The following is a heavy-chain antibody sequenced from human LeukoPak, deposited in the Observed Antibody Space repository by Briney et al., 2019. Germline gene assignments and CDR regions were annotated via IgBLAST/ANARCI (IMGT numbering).Heavy chain of an antibody. Sequence: SETLSLTCSVSGGSISSGSYYWSWIRQPAGQGLEYTGRMYTSGSTNYNPSLKSRVTISGDTSKNQFSLRLSSVTAADTAVYYCARASYSYDINGWVPFDYWGQGTLVTVSS. D-gene: IGHD3-22*01. V-gene: IGHV4-61*02. CDR2: MYTSGST. J-gene: IGHJ4*02. CDR1: GGSISSGSYY. CDR3: ARASYSYDINGWVPFDY.